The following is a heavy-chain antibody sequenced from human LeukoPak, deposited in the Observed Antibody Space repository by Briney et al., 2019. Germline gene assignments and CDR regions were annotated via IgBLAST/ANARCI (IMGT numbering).Heavy chain of an antibody. CDR2: ITGSGGST. CDR3: TGGGWSTDAFDI. D-gene: IGHD6-19*01. Sequence: GGSLRLSCAASGFTFSNYAMSWVRQAPGKGLEWVSGITGSGGSTNYADSVKGRFTISRDNSENTLYLQMSSLRAEDTAVYYCTGGGWSTDAFDIWGQGTMVTVSS. CDR1: GFTFSNYA. J-gene: IGHJ3*02. V-gene: IGHV3-23*01.